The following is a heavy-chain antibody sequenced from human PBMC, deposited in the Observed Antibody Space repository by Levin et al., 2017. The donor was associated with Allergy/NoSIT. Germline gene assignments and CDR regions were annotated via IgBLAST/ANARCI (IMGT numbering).Heavy chain of an antibody. V-gene: IGHV4-30-4*01. CDR2: IYSSVST. Sequence: PSETLSLTCTVSGGSISSGDYYWSWIRQPPGKGLEWIGYIYSSVSTYYNPSLRSRLHISADTSKNQFSLRLSSVTAADTAVYFCARQGRWEGVEYWGLGILVTVSS. CDR1: GGSISSGDYY. D-gene: IGHD1-26*01. J-gene: IGHJ4*02. CDR3: ARQGRWEGVEY.